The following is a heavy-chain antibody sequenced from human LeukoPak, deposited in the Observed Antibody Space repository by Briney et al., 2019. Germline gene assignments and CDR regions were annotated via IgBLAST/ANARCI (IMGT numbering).Heavy chain of an antibody. CDR3: ARGVPIDY. CDR1: GFTFSNYE. Sequence: GGSLRLSCAASGFTFSNYEMNWVRQAPGKGLEWVSYISFSGSTMSYADSVKGRFTISRDNAKKSLYLQKNSLRAEDTAVYDCARGVPIDYWGQGTLVTVSS. D-gene: IGHD1-1*01. J-gene: IGHJ4*02. V-gene: IGHV3-48*03. CDR2: ISFSGSTM.